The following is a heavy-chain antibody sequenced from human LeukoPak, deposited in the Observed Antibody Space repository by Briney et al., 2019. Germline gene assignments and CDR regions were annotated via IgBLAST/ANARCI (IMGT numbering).Heavy chain of an antibody. V-gene: IGHV4-34*01. CDR3: ARAGVVVPYYYYGMDV. CDR2: INRSGST. CDR1: GGSFSGYY. Sequence: SETLSLTCAVYGGSFSGYYWSWIRQSPGKGLEWIGEINRSGSTNYNPSLKSRVTISVDTSKNQFSLKLSSVTAADTAVYYCARAGVVVPYYYYGMDVWGQGTTVTVSS. D-gene: IGHD3-3*01. J-gene: IGHJ6*02.